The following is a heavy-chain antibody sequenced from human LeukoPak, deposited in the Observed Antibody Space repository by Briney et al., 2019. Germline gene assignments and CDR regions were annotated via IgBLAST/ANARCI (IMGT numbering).Heavy chain of an antibody. Sequence: GGSLRLSCAASGFTFSDYYMSWIRQAPGKGLEWVSYISSSGSTIYYADSVKGRFTISRDNAKNSLYLQMDSLRPEDTAVYYCARDPYSGNYGAYYYYMDVWGKGTTVTISS. CDR1: GFTFSDYY. CDR2: ISSSGSTI. D-gene: IGHD1-26*01. V-gene: IGHV3-11*04. CDR3: ARDPYSGNYGAYYYYMDV. J-gene: IGHJ6*03.